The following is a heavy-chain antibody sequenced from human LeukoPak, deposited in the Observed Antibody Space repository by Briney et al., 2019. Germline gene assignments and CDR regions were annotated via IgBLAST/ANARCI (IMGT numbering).Heavy chain of an antibody. V-gene: IGHV4-4*02. CDR2: IYHSGST. CDR1: GGSISSSNW. J-gene: IGHJ4*02. Sequence: SETLSLTCAVSGGSISSSNWWSWVRQPPGKGLEWIGEIYHSGSTNYNPSLKSRVAISVDKSKNQFSLKLSSVTAADTAVYYCARGEVSSGWYYFDYWGQGTLVTVSS. D-gene: IGHD6-19*01. CDR3: ARGEVSSGWYYFDY.